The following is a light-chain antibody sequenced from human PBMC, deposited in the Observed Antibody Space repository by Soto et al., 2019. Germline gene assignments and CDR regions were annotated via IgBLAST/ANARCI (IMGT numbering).Light chain of an antibody. J-gene: IGLJ1*01. V-gene: IGLV2-8*01. CDR1: SSDVGGYDY. Sequence: QSVLTEPPAASGTTGQSVTISYTGTSSDVGGYDYVSWYQQRPGKAPKLLIHEVTKRPSGVPDRFSGSKSGNTASLTVSGLQAEDEADYYCSSYAGRTLYVFGTGTKSPS. CDR3: SSYAGRTLYV. CDR2: EVT.